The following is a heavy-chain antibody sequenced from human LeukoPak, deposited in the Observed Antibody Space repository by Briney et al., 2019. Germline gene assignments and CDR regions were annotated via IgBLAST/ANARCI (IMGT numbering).Heavy chain of an antibody. CDR2: ISTSNNYI. V-gene: IGHV3-21*01. Sequence: GGSLRLSCVVSGFTFSSYNMNWVRQAPGKGLEWVSSISTSNNYIYYADSVKGRFTISRDNAKNSLYLQMNSLRAEDTAVYYCARDLGGYSYGSHFDYWGQGTLVTVSS. CDR1: GFTFSSYN. D-gene: IGHD5-18*01. CDR3: ARDLGGYSYGSHFDY. J-gene: IGHJ4*02.